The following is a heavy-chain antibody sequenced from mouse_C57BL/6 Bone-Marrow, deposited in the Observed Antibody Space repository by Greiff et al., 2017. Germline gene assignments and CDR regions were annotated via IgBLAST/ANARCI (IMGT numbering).Heavy chain of an antibody. CDR2: INPGSGGT. CDR1: GYAFTNYL. CDR3: ARDPFYYYGSLWYFDV. V-gene: IGHV1-54*01. D-gene: IGHD1-1*01. J-gene: IGHJ1*03. Sequence: QVQLQQSGAELVRPGTSVKVSCKASGYAFTNYLIEWVKQRPGQGLEWIGVINPGSGGTNYNEKFKGKATLTADKSSSTAYMQLSSLTSEDSAVYFCARDPFYYYGSLWYFDVWGTGTTVTVSS.